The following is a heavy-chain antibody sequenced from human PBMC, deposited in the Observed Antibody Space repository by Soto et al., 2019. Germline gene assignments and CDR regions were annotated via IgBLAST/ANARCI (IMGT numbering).Heavy chain of an antibody. Sequence: PSETLSLTCAVSGGSISSSNWWSWVRQPPGKGLEWIGEIYHSGSTNYNPSLKSRVTISVDKSKNQFSLKLSSVTAADTAVYYCARDPYSSGWYYYYYGMDVWGQGTTVTVSS. CDR3: ARDPYSSGWYYYYYGMDV. CDR2: IYHSGST. CDR1: GGSISSSNW. J-gene: IGHJ6*02. V-gene: IGHV4-4*02. D-gene: IGHD6-19*01.